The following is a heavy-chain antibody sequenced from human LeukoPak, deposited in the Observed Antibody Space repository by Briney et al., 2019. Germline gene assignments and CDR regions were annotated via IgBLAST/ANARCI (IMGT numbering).Heavy chain of an antibody. CDR1: GCSISSYY. J-gene: IGHJ4*02. CDR2: IYYSGST. Sequence: SETLSLTCTVSGCSISSYYWSWIRQPPGKGLEWIGYIYYSGSTNYNPSLKSRVTISVDTSKNQFSLKLSSVTAADTAVYYCARGGSYYFDYWGQGTLVTVSS. D-gene: IGHD5-12*01. V-gene: IGHV4-59*01. CDR3: ARGGSYYFDY.